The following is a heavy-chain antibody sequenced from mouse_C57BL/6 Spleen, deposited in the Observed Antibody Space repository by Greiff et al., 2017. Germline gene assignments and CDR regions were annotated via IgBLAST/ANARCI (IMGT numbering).Heavy chain of an antibody. CDR1: GYTFTDYN. D-gene: IGHD2-3*01. V-gene: IGHV1-18*01. Sequence: VVKPGASVKIPCKASGYTFTDYNMDWVKQSHGKSLEWIGDINPNNGGTIYNQKFKGKATLTVDKSSSTAYMELRSLTSEDTAVYYCARCYYDGYPYAMDYWGQGTSVTVSS. CDR3: ARCYYDGYPYAMDY. J-gene: IGHJ4*01. CDR2: INPNNGGT.